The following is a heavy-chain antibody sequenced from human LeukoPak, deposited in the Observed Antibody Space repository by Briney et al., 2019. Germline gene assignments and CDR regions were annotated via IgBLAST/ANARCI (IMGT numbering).Heavy chain of an antibody. CDR3: AKLIDYDFNY. D-gene: IGHD4-17*01. CDR1: GFTFSNYA. Sequence: PGGSLRLSCTASGFTFSNYAMSWVRQAPGKGLEWVSAISGNGGSTFDADSVKGRFTISRDNSKNTLYLQMNSLRAEDTAIYYCAKLIDYDFNYWGQGTLVTVSS. V-gene: IGHV3-23*01. J-gene: IGHJ4*02. CDR2: ISGNGGST.